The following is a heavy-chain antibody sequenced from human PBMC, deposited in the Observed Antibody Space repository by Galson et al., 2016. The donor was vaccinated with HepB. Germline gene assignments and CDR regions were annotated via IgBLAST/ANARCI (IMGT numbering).Heavy chain of an antibody. V-gene: IGHV3-7*03. CDR3: VGGAGWLPDY. J-gene: IGHJ4*02. D-gene: IGHD6-19*01. Sequence: SLRLSCAASGFSFSGLWMNWVRQTPGEGLEWVAIIKQDGSEQKYVDSVKGRFTISRDNAKNSVYLQMNSLRGEDTAVYYCVGGAGWLPDYWGQGTLATVSS. CDR2: IKQDGSEQ. CDR1: GFSFSGLW.